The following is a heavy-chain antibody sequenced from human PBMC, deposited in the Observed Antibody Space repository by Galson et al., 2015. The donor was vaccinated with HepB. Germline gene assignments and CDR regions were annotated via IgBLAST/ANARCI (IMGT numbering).Heavy chain of an antibody. V-gene: IGHV3-49*03. CDR1: GFTFGDYA. J-gene: IGHJ4*02. CDR2: IRSKVYSGTT. CDR3: TRAYYDSSGYTMGFDY. D-gene: IGHD3-22*01. Sequence: SLRLSCAVSGFTFGDYAMSWFRQAPGKGLEWVGFIRSKVYSGTTEYAASVKGRFTISTDDSKSIAYLQMNSLNSEDTAVYYCTRAYYDSSGYTMGFDYWGQGTLVTVAS.